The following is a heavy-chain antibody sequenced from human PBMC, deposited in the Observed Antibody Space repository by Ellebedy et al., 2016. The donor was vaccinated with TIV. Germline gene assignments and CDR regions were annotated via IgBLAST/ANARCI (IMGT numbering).Heavy chain of an antibody. V-gene: IGHV3-23*01. CDR1: GFSFRGLA. J-gene: IGHJ4*02. D-gene: IGHD2-15*01. CDR2: ISGGGDIT. CDR3: ASGVEYCSGGGCSGY. Sequence: GESLKISXEASGFSFRGLAMHWVRQVPGKGLQWVSSISGGGDITYYADSVKGRFTVSRDNSKNTLYLQMNRLTTDDTAVYYCASGVEYCSGGGCSGYWGQGTLVIVSS.